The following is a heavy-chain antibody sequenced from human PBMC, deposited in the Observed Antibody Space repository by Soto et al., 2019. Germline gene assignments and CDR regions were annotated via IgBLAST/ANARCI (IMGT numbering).Heavy chain of an antibody. D-gene: IGHD3-9*01. V-gene: IGHV3-43*01. CDR3: ARDSGEVLTGQKRYFDH. CDR2: IRWDGGIS. Sequence: GRSLRVSCAASGFCLEDYPMHLVRHTPGKGPEWISLIRWDGGISLFSDSVKGRFIISRDNSKNSLYLQMNSLTTEDTALYFCARDSGEVLTGQKRYFDHWGQGTLGTVSS. J-gene: IGHJ4*02. CDR1: GFCLEDYP.